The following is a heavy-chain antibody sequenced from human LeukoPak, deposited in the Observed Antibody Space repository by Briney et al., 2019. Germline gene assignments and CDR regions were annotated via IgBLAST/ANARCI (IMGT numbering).Heavy chain of an antibody. CDR2: IKQDGSEK. CDR1: GGSISSSSYY. Sequence: ETLSLTCTVSGGSISSSSYYWGWIRQAPGKGLEWVANIKQDGSEKYYVDSVEGRFTVSRDNTKNSLYLQMNSLRAEDTAVYYCTMIEWERWRGWGQGTLVTVSS. J-gene: IGHJ4*02. CDR3: TMIEWERWRG. V-gene: IGHV3-7*01. D-gene: IGHD1-26*01.